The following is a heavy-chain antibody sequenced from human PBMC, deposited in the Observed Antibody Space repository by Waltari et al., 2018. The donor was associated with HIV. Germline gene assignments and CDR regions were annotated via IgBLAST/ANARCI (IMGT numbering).Heavy chain of an antibody. D-gene: IGHD5-12*01. CDR3: ATVSTITTEKYFDY. V-gene: IGHV4-38-2*01. CDR1: GYSISAGYY. CDR2: MFHRGNP. Sequence: VRLQESGPSAVKPSETLSSPCRVSGYSISAGYYWGWIRQSPGKGREGIGTMFHRGNPYYNPSLQSRVSMSIDSSKTQFSLTLTSVTAADTAMYYCATVSTITTEKYFDYWGRGMLVTV. J-gene: IGHJ4*01.